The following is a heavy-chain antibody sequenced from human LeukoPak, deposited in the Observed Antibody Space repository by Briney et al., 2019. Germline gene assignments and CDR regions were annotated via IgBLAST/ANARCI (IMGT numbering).Heavy chain of an antibody. CDR2: IIPIFGTA. Sequence: ASVKVSCKASGGTFSSYAISWVRQAPGQGLEWMGGIIPIFGTANYAQKFQGRVTITADKSTSTAYMELSSLRSEDTAVYYCARLWRYYCSGGSCQPFDYWGQGTLVTVSS. D-gene: IGHD2-15*01. J-gene: IGHJ4*02. CDR1: GGTFSSYA. V-gene: IGHV1-69*06. CDR3: ARLWRYYCSGGSCQPFDY.